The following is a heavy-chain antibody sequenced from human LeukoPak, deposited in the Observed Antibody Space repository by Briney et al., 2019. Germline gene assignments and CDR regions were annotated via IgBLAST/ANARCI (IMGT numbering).Heavy chain of an antibody. CDR2: IIPIFGTA. J-gene: IGHJ4*02. D-gene: IGHD3-22*01. V-gene: IGHV1-69*06. CDR3: ARLNYYDSSGYYSGDY. CDR1: GGTFSSYA. Sequence: SVKVSCKASGGTFSSYAISWVRQAPGQGLEWMGGIIPIFGTANYAQKFQGRVTITADKSTSTAYMELSSLRSEDTAVYYCARLNYYDSSGYYSGDYWGQGTLVTVSS.